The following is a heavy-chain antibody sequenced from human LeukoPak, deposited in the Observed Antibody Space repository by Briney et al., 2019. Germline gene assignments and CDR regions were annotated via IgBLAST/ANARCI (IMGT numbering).Heavy chain of an antibody. J-gene: IGHJ5*02. CDR3: ARNRYIVVVTAIPGWFDP. V-gene: IGHV4-34*01. D-gene: IGHD2-21*02. CDR1: GGSFSGYY. Sequence: PSETLSLTCAVYGGSFSGYYWSWIRQPPGKGLEWIGEINHSGSTNYNPSLKSRVTISVDTSKNQFSLKLSSVTAADTAVYYCARNRYIVVVTAIPGWFDPWGQGTLVTVSS. CDR2: INHSGST.